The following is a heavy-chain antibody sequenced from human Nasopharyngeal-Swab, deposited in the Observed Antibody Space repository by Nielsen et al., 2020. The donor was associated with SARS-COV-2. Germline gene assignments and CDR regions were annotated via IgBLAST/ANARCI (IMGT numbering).Heavy chain of an antibody. Sequence: ASVKVSCKASGYTFTSYAISWVRQAPGQGLQWMGWISPYDGNTNYVQNFQGRVTMTTDTSTSTAYMELRSLRSDDTAVYYCARDLLAAADYWGQGTLVTVSS. CDR1: GYTFTSYA. J-gene: IGHJ4*02. CDR3: ARDLLAAADY. V-gene: IGHV1-18*01. CDR2: ISPYDGNT. D-gene: IGHD6-13*01.